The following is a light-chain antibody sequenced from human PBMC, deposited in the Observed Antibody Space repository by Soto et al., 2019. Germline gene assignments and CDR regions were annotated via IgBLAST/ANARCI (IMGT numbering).Light chain of an antibody. J-gene: IGKJ2*01. V-gene: IGKV1-33*01. Sequence: DIQMTQSPSSLSASVGDRVTITCQASQDISNYLNWYQQKPGKAPKLLIYDASNLETGVPSRFSGSGSGTHFTFTISSLQPEDIATYYCQQYDNLLLYTFDQGTKLEIK. CDR2: DAS. CDR1: QDISNY. CDR3: QQYDNLLLYT.